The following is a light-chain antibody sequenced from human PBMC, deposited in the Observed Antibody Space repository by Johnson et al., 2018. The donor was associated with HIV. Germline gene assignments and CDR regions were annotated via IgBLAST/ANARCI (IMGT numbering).Light chain of an antibody. CDR2: ENS. CDR3: GTWDSSLSAHYV. Sequence: QSVLTQPPSVSAAPGQKVTISCSGSSSNIGNNYVTWYQQLPGTAPKLLMYENSRRPSGTPDRFSGSKSGTSATLTITGLQTGDEADYYCGTWDSSLSAHYVFGTGTKITVL. J-gene: IGLJ1*01. CDR1: SSNIGNNY. V-gene: IGLV1-51*02.